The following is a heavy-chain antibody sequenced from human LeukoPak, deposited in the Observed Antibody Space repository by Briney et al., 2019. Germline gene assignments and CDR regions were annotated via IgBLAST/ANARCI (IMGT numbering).Heavy chain of an antibody. CDR1: GFTFSNYA. V-gene: IGHV3-23*01. CDR3: AKGLGYSNGGYGMDV. J-gene: IGHJ6*02. CDR2: ISGSGGST. Sequence: GGSLRLSCVASGFTFSNYAMSWVRQAPGKGLEWVSAISGSGGSTYYADSVKGRFTISRDNSKNTLYLQMNSLRAEDTAVYYCAKGLGYSNGGYGMDVWGQGTTVTVS. D-gene: IGHD4-11*01.